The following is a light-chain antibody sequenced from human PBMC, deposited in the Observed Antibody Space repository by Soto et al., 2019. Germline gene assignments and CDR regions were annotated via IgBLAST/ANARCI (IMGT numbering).Light chain of an antibody. V-gene: IGKV4-1*01. Sequence: DIVMTQSPDSLAVSLGERATINCKSSQSVLYSSTNKNYLAWYQPKPGQPPKLLIYWAYNRESGVPDQFSGGGYGTDVNLKISSLQAEDVAVYYCQQYYRPWTFGQGTKVEIK. CDR2: WAY. CDR1: QSVLYSSTNKNY. CDR3: QQYYRPWT. J-gene: IGKJ1*01.